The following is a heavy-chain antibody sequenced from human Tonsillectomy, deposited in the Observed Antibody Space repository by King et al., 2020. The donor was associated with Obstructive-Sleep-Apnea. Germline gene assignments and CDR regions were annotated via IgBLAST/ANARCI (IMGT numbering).Heavy chain of an antibody. Sequence: QLQESGPGLVKPSETLSLTCTVSGGSISSYYWSWIRQPPGKGLEWIGYIYYSGSTNYNPSLKSRVTISVDTSKNQFTLKLSSVTAADTAVYYCARRYSSRLNDAFDIWGQGTMVTVSS. V-gene: IGHV4-59*01. J-gene: IGHJ3*02. CDR2: IYYSGST. CDR1: GGSISSYY. CDR3: ARRYSSRLNDAFDI. D-gene: IGHD6-13*01.